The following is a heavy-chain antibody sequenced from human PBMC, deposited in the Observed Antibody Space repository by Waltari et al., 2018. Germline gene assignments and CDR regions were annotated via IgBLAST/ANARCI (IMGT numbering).Heavy chain of an antibody. CDR3: ARIGDCSSTSCPRYYYYYYYMDV. J-gene: IGHJ6*03. V-gene: IGHV2-26*01. Sequence: QVTLKESGPVLVKPTETLTLTCTVSGFSLSNARMVVSWIRQPPGKALEWLAHIFSNDEKSYSTSLKSRLTISKDTSKSQVVLTMTNMDPVDTATYYCARIGDCSSTSCPRYYYYYYYMDVWGKGTTVTISS. CDR2: IFSNDEK. D-gene: IGHD2-2*01. CDR1: GFSLSNARMV.